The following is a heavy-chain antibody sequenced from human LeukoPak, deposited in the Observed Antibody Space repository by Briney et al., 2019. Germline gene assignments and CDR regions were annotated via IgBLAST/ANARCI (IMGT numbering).Heavy chain of an antibody. CDR2: ISYDGSNK. CDR3: AKSRLGLGNYYYYMDV. Sequence: GGSLRLSCAASGFTFSSYGMHWVRQAPGKGLEWVAVISYDGSNKYYADSVKGRFTISRDNSKNTLYLQTDSLRAEDTAVYYCAKSRLGLGNYYYYMDVWGKGTTVTISS. D-gene: IGHD6-19*01. V-gene: IGHV3-30*18. J-gene: IGHJ6*03. CDR1: GFTFSSYG.